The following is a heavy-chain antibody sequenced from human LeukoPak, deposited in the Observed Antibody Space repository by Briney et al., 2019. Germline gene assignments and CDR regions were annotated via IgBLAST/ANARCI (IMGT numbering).Heavy chain of an antibody. D-gene: IGHD3-10*01. J-gene: IGHJ4*02. CDR1: GFTFSSYA. V-gene: IGHV3-23*01. CDR3: AKRGGYETMAAFDY. CDR2: IGGSGGST. Sequence: GGSLRLSCAASGFTFSSYAMSWVRQAPGKGLEWVSGIGGSGGSTSYADSVKGRFTISRDNSKNTLYLQMSSLRAEDSAVYYCAKRGGYETMAAFDYWGQGTLVTVSS.